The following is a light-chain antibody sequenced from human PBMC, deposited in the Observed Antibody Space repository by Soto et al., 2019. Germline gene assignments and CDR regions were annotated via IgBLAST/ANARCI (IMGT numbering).Light chain of an antibody. J-gene: IGKJ1*01. V-gene: IGKV3-20*01. CDR1: QSVSSTY. CDR2: GAS. Sequence: EILLTQSPATLSLSPGERATIACRASQSVSSTYLTWYQQKPGQAPRLLIYGASNRATGIPDRFSGSGSGTEFTVTISRLEPEDFAVYYCQQHGSSPTFGQGTKVDIK. CDR3: QQHGSSPT.